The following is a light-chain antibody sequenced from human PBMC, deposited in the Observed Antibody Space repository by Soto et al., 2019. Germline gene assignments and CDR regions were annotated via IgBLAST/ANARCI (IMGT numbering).Light chain of an antibody. CDR1: QSVSSY. V-gene: IGKV3-11*01. CDR2: DAS. J-gene: IGKJ4*01. CDR3: QLKKT. Sequence: ESILTQSPDTLSLSPGERATLSCRASQSVSSYLAWYQQKPGQAPRLLIYDASNRATGIPARFSGSGSGTDFTLTISSLEPQDFAVYSCQLKKTFGGGTIVDIK.